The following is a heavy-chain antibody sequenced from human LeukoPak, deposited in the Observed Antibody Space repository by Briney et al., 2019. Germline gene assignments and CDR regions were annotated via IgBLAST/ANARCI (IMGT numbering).Heavy chain of an antibody. Sequence: GSLRLSCAASGFTLSNNAMAWVRQAPGKGLEWVSGIDGGRDNTHYADSVKGRFTISRDSSKNALYLQMNSLRVEDTAVYYCAKDILGWTFDVWGQGTLVTVS. J-gene: IGHJ3*01. CDR1: GFTLSNNA. CDR2: IDGGRDNT. D-gene: IGHD3-3*01. CDR3: AKDILGWTFDV. V-gene: IGHV3-23*01.